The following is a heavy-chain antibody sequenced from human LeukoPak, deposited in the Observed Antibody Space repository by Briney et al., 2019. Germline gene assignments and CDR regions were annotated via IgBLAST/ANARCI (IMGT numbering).Heavy chain of an antibody. J-gene: IGHJ4*02. Sequence: SETLSLTCTVSGGSISSYYWNWIRQPPGKGLEWIGYIYYSGSTNYNPSLKSRVTISVDTSKNQFSLKLSSVTAADTAVYYCTRDVGATPGYFDYWGQGTLVTVSS. CDR3: TRDVGATPGYFDY. CDR2: IYYSGST. D-gene: IGHD1-26*01. CDR1: GGSISSYY. V-gene: IGHV4-59*01.